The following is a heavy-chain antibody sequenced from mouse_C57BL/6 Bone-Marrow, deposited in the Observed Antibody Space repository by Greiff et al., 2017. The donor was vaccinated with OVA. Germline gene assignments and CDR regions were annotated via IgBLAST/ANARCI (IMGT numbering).Heavy chain of an antibody. CDR1: GYTFTSYW. Sequence: QVQLKQPGAELVKPGASVKLSCKASGYTFTSYWMQWVKQRPGQGLEWIGEIDPSDSYTNYNQKFKGKATLTVDTSSSTAYMQLSSLTSEDSAVYYCARGGQTVYYAMDYWGQGTSVTVSS. CDR3: ARGGQTVYYAMDY. V-gene: IGHV1-50*01. CDR2: IDPSDSYT. D-gene: IGHD3-2*01. J-gene: IGHJ4*01.